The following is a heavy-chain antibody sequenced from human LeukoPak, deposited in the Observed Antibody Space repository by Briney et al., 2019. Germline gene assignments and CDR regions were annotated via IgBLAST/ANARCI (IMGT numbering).Heavy chain of an antibody. D-gene: IGHD3-22*01. J-gene: IGHJ3*02. CDR1: GFTFSSYA. V-gene: IGHV3-23*01. Sequence: GGSLRLSCAASGFTFSSYAMSWVRQAPGKGLEWVSAISGSGGSTYYADSVKGRFTISRDNSKNTLYLQMNSLRAEDTAVYYCATLGVIVVVTPTYDAFDIWGQGTMVTVSS. CDR3: ATLGVIVVVTPTYDAFDI. CDR2: ISGSGGST.